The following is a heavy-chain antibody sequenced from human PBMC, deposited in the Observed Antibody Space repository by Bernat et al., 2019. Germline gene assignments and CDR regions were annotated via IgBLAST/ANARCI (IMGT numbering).Heavy chain of an antibody. CDR2: ISYDGSKK. V-gene: IGHV3-30*01. Sequence: VQLVESGGGVVQPGRSLRLSCAASGFTFSSYAMHWVRQAPGKGLEWVAVISYDGSKKYYADSVMGRFTISRDNSKDTLYLEMDSLRVEDTAVYYCARGPGIAATGKAGDYMDVWGKGTTVTVSS. CDR3: ARGPGIAATGKAGDYMDV. D-gene: IGHD6-13*01. CDR1: GFTFSSYA. J-gene: IGHJ6*03.